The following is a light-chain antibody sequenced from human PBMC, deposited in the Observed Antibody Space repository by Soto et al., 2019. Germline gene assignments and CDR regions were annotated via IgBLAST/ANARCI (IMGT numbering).Light chain of an antibody. J-gene: IGLJ3*02. V-gene: IGLV2-23*02. CDR2: EVT. Sequence: QSALTQPASVSGSRGQSITISCTGTSSDVGNYNLVSWYQKHPGKAPKLLIYEVTQRPSGVTNRFSGSKSGNTASPTISGLQAEDEADYYCCSYAGSSTPLVFGGGTQLTVL. CDR3: CSYAGSSTPLV. CDR1: SSDVGNYNL.